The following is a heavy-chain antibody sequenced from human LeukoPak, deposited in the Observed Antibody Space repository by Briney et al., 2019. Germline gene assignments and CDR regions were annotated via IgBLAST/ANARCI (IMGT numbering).Heavy chain of an antibody. CDR3: ARHSSLRTFDY. CDR2: MYYSGST. D-gene: IGHD1-1*01. V-gene: IGHV4-39*01. J-gene: IGHJ4*02. Sequence: TETLPLTCAVSRGSISSSSYYWGWIRQPPGTGLEWIGSMYYSGSTYYNPSLKSRVTISVDTSKIQFSLKLSSVTAADTALYYCARHSSLRTFDYWGQGTLVTVSS. CDR1: RGSISSSSYY.